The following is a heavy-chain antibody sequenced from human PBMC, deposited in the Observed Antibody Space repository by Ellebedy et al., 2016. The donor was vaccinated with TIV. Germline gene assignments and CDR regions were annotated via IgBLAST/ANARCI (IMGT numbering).Heavy chain of an antibody. CDR1: GYSFTSYW. V-gene: IGHV5-51*01. CDR2: IYPGDSDT. Sequence: GESLKISXKGSGYSFTSYWIGWVRQMPGKGLEWMGIIYPGDSDTRYSPSFQGHVTISADKSISTAYLQWSSLKASDTAMYYCASTNPYGDSHDYYYGMDVWGQGTTVTVSS. D-gene: IGHD4-17*01. CDR3: ASTNPYGDSHDYYYGMDV. J-gene: IGHJ6*02.